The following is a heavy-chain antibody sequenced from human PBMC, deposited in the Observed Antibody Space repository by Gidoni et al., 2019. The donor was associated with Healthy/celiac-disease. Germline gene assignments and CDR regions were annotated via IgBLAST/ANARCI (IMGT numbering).Heavy chain of an antibody. Sequence: QVQLVPSGAEVKKPGASVKVSCKASGYTFTSSGISWVRQAPGQGLEWMGWISAYNGNTNYAQKLQGRVTMTTDTSTSTAYMELRSLRSDDTAVYYCARGGYCSGGSCYPPRVDYYYYGMDVWGQGTTVTVSS. V-gene: IGHV1-18*01. CDR1: GYTFTSSG. J-gene: IGHJ6*02. CDR2: ISAYNGNT. D-gene: IGHD2-15*01. CDR3: ARGGYCSGGSCYPPRVDYYYYGMDV.